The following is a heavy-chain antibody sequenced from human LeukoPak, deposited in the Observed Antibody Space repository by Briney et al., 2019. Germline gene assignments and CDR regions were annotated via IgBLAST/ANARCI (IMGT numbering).Heavy chain of an antibody. CDR3: ARAIHYYGSGNFDY. V-gene: IGHV3-74*01. CDR1: GITFSSYW. CDR2: INSDGSST. D-gene: IGHD3-10*01. J-gene: IGHJ4*02. Sequence: PGGSLRLSCAASGITFSSYWMHWVRQAPGKGLVWVSRINSDGSSTSYADSVKGRFTISRDNAKNTLYLQMNSLRAEDTAVYYCARAIHYYGSGNFDYWGQGTLVTVSS.